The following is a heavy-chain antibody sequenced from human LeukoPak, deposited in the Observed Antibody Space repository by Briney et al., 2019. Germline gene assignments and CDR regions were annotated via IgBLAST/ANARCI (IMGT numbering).Heavy chain of an antibody. J-gene: IGHJ3*02. D-gene: IGHD2-2*01. CDR1: GGSISSYY. CDR2: IYYSGST. CDR3: ARVIIGKSYQLISPDAFDI. V-gene: IGHV4-59*01. Sequence: KASETLSLTCTVAGGSISSYYWSWIRQPPGKGLEWIGYIYYSGSTNYNPSLKSRVTISVDTSKKQFSLKLRYVTAADTDVYYCARVIIGKSYQLISPDAFDIWGQGTMVTVSS.